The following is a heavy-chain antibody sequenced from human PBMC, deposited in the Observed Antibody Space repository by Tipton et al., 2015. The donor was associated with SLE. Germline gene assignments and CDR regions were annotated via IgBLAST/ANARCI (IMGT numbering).Heavy chain of an antibody. V-gene: IGHV4-38-2*02. CDR1: GYSISSDYY. CDR3: ATGHFDY. CDR2: VYHSGST. D-gene: IGHD1-14*01. Sequence: TLSLTCTVSGYSISSDYYWGWIRQPPGKGLEWIGSVYHSGSTYYNPSLRSRVTISMDTSRNQFSLRLKSVTAADTAVYYCATGHFDYWGQGSLVTVSS. J-gene: IGHJ4*02.